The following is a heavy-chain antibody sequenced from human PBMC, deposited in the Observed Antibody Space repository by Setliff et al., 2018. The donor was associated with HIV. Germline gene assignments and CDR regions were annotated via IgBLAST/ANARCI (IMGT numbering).Heavy chain of an antibody. V-gene: IGHV3-73*01. CDR3: AASADGDCATTSCTNWFDP. J-gene: IGHJ5*02. D-gene: IGHD2-21*01. CDR2: IKTQPSNYAT. Sequence: PGESLKISCVASGFIFSSYEMNWVRQAPGKGLEWVGRIKTQPSNYATAYGASMAGRVTISRDDSKSTAYLQLSSLKVDDTAMYFCAASADGDCATTSCTNWFDPWGQGTLVTVSS. CDR1: GFIFSSYE.